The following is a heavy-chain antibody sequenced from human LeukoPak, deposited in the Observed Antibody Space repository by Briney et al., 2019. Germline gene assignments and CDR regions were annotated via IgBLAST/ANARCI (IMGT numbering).Heavy chain of an antibody. D-gene: IGHD2-15*01. Sequence: GESLKISCKGSGYSFTSYWIGWVRQMPGKGLEWMGIIYPGDSDTRYSPSFQGQVTISADKSISTAYLQWSSLKASDTAMYYCAMGYCSGGSCAGRYYYYGMDVWGKGTTVTASS. CDR1: GYSFTSYW. V-gene: IGHV5-51*01. CDR3: AMGYCSGGSCAGRYYYYGMDV. CDR2: IYPGDSDT. J-gene: IGHJ6*04.